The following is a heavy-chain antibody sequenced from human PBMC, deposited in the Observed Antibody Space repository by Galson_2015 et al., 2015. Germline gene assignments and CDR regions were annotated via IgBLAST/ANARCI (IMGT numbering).Heavy chain of an antibody. CDR2: INPSGGST. D-gene: IGHD2-2*01. Sequence: SVKVSCKASGYTFTSYYMHWVRQAPGQGLEWMGIINPSGGSTSYAQKFQGRVTMTRDTSTSTVYMELSSPRSEDTAVYYCARDGIVVVPAPGDFDYSGQGTLVTVSS. V-gene: IGHV1-46*01. CDR3: ARDGIVVVPAPGDFDY. CDR1: GYTFTSYY. J-gene: IGHJ4*02.